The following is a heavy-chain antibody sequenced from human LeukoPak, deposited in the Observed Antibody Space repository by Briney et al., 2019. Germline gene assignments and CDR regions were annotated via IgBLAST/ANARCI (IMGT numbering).Heavy chain of an antibody. Sequence: ASVKVSCKASGYTFTSYAMNWVRQAPGQGLEWMGWINTNIGNPTYAQGFTGRFVFSLDTSVSTAYLQISSLKAEDTAVYYCARDPGGWELQGFDYWGQGTLVTVSS. J-gene: IGHJ4*02. CDR2: INTNIGNP. CDR1: GYTFTSYA. V-gene: IGHV7-4-1*02. CDR3: ARDPGGWELQGFDY. D-gene: IGHD2-15*01.